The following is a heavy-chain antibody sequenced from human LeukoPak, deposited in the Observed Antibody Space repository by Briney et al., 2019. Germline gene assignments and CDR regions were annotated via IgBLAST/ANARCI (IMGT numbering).Heavy chain of an antibody. J-gene: IGHJ5*02. Sequence: PSETLSLTCTVSGGSISSSEYCWSWVRQAPGKGLQWVANIKQDGSEKYYVDSVKGRVTISRDNAKNSLYLEMNSLRVEDTAVYYCAKLLGGTSEFNLWGQGTLVTVSS. CDR2: IKQDGSEK. D-gene: IGHD4-23*01. V-gene: IGHV3-7*03. CDR1: GGSISSSEYC. CDR3: AKLLGGTSEFNL.